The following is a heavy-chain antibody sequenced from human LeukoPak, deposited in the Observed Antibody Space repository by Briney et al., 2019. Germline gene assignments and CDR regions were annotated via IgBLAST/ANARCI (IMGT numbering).Heavy chain of an antibody. CDR3: ARGSSAPPHGMDV. V-gene: IGHV4-34*01. Sequence: SETLSLTCAVYGGSFSGYYWSWIRQPPGKGLEWIGEINHSGSTNYNPSLKSRVTISVDTSKNQFSLKLSSVTAADTAVYYCARGSSAPPHGMDVWGQGTTVTVSS. CDR1: GGSFSGYY. J-gene: IGHJ6*02. CDR2: INHSGST. D-gene: IGHD6-19*01.